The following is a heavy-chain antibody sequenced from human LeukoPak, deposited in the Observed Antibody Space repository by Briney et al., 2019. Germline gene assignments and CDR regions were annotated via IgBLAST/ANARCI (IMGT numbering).Heavy chain of an antibody. CDR1: GFTFSTYW. CDR2: INGDGSTT. J-gene: IGHJ4*02. V-gene: IGHV3-74*01. Sequence: PGGSLRLSCAASGFTFSTYWMHWVRQAPGKELVWVSRINGDGSTTDYAASVKGRFTVSRDNAKNTLYLQMNSLRAEDTSVYYCATISRSVSSHFDYWGQGTLVTVSS. CDR3: ATISRSVSSHFDY. D-gene: IGHD1-26*01.